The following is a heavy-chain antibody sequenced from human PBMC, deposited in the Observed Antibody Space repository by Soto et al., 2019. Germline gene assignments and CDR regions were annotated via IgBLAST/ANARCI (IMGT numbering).Heavy chain of an antibody. J-gene: IGHJ4*02. CDR1: GYSFTSLD. V-gene: IGHV1-8*01. D-gene: IGHD1-26*01. CDR2: MQPSTGRT. CDR3: ALGVSAGVDY. Sequence: GASVKVSCKASGYSFTSLDINWVRQTAGQGPEWMGWMQPSTGRTGYAQKFQGRVTMTRDTSINTAYMELTTLTSDDTAFYYCALGVSAGVDYWGQGTLVTVSS.